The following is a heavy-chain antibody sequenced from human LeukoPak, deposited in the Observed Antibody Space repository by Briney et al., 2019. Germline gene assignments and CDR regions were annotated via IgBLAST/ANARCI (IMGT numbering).Heavy chain of an antibody. CDR1: GFTFSNYW. D-gene: IGHD6-6*01. V-gene: IGHV3-74*01. CDR2: INTDGRST. Sequence: PGGSLRLSCAASGFTFSNYWMHWVRQAPGKGLVWVSRINTDGRSTSYADSVKDRFTISRDNAKNTLYLQMNSLRAEDTAVCYCARDRFSSSSQPPFDYWGQGTLVTVSS. CDR3: ARDRFSSSSQPPFDY. J-gene: IGHJ4*02.